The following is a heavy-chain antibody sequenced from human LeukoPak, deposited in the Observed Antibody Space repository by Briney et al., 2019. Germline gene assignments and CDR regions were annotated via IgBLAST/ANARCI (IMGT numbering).Heavy chain of an antibody. V-gene: IGHV1-24*01. CDR3: ATSSSGWYVPAGRLDY. Sequence: GASVKVSCKVSGYTLTELSMHWVRQAPGKGLEWMGGFDPEDGETIYAQKFQGRVTMTEDTSTDAAYMKLSSLRSEDTAVYYCATSSSGWYVPAGRLDYWGQGTLVTVSS. CDR1: GYTLTELS. CDR2: FDPEDGET. D-gene: IGHD6-19*01. J-gene: IGHJ4*02.